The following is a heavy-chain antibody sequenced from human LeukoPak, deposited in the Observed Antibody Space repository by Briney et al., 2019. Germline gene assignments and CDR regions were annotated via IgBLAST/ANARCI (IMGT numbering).Heavy chain of an antibody. J-gene: IGHJ6*02. V-gene: IGHV3-30*04. Sequence: PGRSLRLSCAASGFPFSGYAMHWVRQAPGKGLEWLAVISDDGSTKYHVDSVKGRFTISRDNSKNTLFLQMNSLKPEDTAVYYCARSGKDVWGRGTTVTVSS. CDR1: GFPFSGYA. CDR2: ISDDGSTK. CDR3: ARSGKDV.